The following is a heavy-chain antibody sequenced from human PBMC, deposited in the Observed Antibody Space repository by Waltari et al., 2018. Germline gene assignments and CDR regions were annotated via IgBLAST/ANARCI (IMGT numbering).Heavy chain of an antibody. J-gene: IGHJ3*02. D-gene: IGHD2-2*01. V-gene: IGHV1-69*01. CDR2: IIPIFGTA. Sequence: AISWVRQAPGQGLEWMGGIIPIFGTANYAQKFQGRVTITADESTSTAYMELSSLRSEDTAVYYCARLFQLRLRDIWGQGTMVTVSS. CDR1: A. CDR3: ARLFQLRLRDI.